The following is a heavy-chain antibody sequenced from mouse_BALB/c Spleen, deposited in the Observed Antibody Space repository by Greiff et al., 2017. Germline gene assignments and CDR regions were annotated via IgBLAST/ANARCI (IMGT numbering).Heavy chain of an antibody. V-gene: IGHV5-17*02. CDR3: ARDYYGYGDY. J-gene: IGHJ2*01. CDR1: GFTFSSFG. CDR2: ISSGSSTI. Sequence: DVMLVESGGGLVQPGGSRKLSCAASGFTFSSFGMHWVRQAPEKGLEWVAYISSGSSTIYYADTVKGRFTISRDTPKNTLFLQMTSLRSEDTAMYYCARDYYGYGDYWGQGTTLTVSS. D-gene: IGHD1-2*01.